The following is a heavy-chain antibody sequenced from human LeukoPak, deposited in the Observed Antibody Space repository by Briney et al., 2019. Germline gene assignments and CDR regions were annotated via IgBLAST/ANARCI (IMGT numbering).Heavy chain of an antibody. CDR2: IIPILGIA. CDR3: TRDSSGYFGEVY. Sequence: SVKVSCKASGGTFSSYAISWVRQAPGQGLEWMGRIIPILGIANYAQKFQGRVTITADKSTSTAYMELSSLRSEDTAVYYCTRDSSGYFGEVYWGQGTLVTVSS. D-gene: IGHD3-22*01. CDR1: GGTFSSYA. J-gene: IGHJ4*02. V-gene: IGHV1-69*04.